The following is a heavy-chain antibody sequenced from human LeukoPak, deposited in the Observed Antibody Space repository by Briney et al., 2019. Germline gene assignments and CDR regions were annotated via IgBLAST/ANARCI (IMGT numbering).Heavy chain of an antibody. D-gene: IGHD3-3*01. CDR2: IRSKAYGGTT. Sequence: GGSLRLSCTASGLTFGDYTMTWVRQAPGKGLEWVGFIRSKAYGGTTEYAASVKGRFTISRDDSKSIAYLQMNSLKTEDTAVYYCTRTTPLYDFWSGYPTNPWGQGTLVTVSS. J-gene: IGHJ5*02. V-gene: IGHV3-49*04. CDR1: GLTFGDYT. CDR3: TRTTPLYDFWSGYPTNP.